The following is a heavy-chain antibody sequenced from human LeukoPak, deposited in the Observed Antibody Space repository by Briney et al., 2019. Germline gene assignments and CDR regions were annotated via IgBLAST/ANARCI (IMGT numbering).Heavy chain of an antibody. V-gene: IGHV1-2*02. CDR1: GYTFTAYY. J-gene: IGHJ4*02. D-gene: IGHD3-22*01. CDR3: ARKWIFSSGYYYFDY. Sequence: ASVKVSCKASGYTFTAYYMHWVRQAPGQGLEWMGWINPNSGGTNYAQNSQGRVTMTRDTSISTAYMELSRLRSDDTAVYYCARKWIFSSGYYYFDYWGQGTLVTVSS. CDR2: INPNSGGT.